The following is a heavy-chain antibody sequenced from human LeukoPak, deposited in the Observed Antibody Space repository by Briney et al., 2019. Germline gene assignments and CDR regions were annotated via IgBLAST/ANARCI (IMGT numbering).Heavy chain of an antibody. CDR2: IKQDGSEK. J-gene: IGHJ2*01. D-gene: IGHD3-10*01. CDR1: GFTFSSYS. Sequence: GGSLRLSCAASGFTFSSYSMNWVRQAPGKGLEWVANIKQDGSEKYYVDSVKGRFTISRDNAKNSLYLQMNSLRAEDTAVYYCARVGTGSWHFDLWGRGTLVTFSS. CDR3: ARVGTGSWHFDL. V-gene: IGHV3-7*01.